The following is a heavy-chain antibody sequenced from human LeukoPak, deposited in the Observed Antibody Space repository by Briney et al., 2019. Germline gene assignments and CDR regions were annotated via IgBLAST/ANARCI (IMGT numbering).Heavy chain of an antibody. CDR2: INPSGGST. D-gene: IGHD4-23*01. Sequence: ASVKVSCKASGYTFTSYYMHWVRQAPGQGLEWMGIINPSGGSTSYAQKFQGRVTMTRDMSTSTDYMELSSLRSEDTAVYYCARDNSVENTAWWFDPWGQGTLVTVSS. V-gene: IGHV1-46*01. CDR3: ARDNSVENTAWWFDP. CDR1: GYTFTSYY. J-gene: IGHJ5*02.